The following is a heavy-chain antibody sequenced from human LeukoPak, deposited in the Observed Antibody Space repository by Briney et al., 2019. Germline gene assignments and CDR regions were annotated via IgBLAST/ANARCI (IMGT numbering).Heavy chain of an antibody. CDR1: GGSISSSSYY. D-gene: IGHD3-9*01. CDR3: ARVNDYDILTGYYGYYYMDV. Sequence: SETLSLTCTVSGGSISSSSYYWGWIRQPPGKGLEWIGSIYYSGSTYYNPSLKSRVTISVDTSKNQFSLKLSSVTAADTAVYYCARVNDYDILTGYYGYYYMDVWGKGTTVTISS. V-gene: IGHV4-39*01. CDR2: IYYSGST. J-gene: IGHJ6*03.